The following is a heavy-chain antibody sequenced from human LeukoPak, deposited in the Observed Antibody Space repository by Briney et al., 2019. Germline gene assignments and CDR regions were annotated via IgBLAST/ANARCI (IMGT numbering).Heavy chain of an antibody. V-gene: IGHV5-51*01. Sequence: GESLKISCKGSGYTFSNNWIGWVRQMPGKGLEWMGMIDPGDSDTRYSPSFQGQVTISVDKSISTAYLQWSSLKASDTAMYYCARLKLRDGAFDVWGQGTMVTVSS. CDR3: ARLKLRDGAFDV. CDR1: GYTFSNNW. J-gene: IGHJ3*01. CDR2: IDPGDSDT.